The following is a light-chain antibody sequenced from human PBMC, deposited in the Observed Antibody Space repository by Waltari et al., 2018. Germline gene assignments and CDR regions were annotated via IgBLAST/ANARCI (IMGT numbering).Light chain of an antibody. V-gene: IGKV4-1*01. CDR1: QSLLYNSNDKNY. Sequence: DIVMTRSPDSLAVSLGERATINCKSSQSLLYNSNDKNYLAWYQQKPGQPPKLLISWASTRHPGVPDRFSGSGSATDFTLTISSLQAEDVAVYCCQQYYSRRTFGQGTKVEIK. J-gene: IGKJ1*01. CDR2: WAS. CDR3: QQYYSRRT.